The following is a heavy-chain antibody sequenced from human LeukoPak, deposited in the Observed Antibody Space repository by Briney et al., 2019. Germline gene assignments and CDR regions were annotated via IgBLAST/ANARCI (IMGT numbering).Heavy chain of an antibody. J-gene: IGHJ4*02. D-gene: IGHD3-22*01. Sequence: SETLSLTCAVYGGAFSGYYWSWIRQPPGKGLEWIGEINHSGSTNYNPSLKSLVTISVDTSKDQFSLKLSSVTAADTVVYYCARGYRGGYFWLEIDYWGQGTLVTVSS. V-gene: IGHV4-34*01. CDR2: INHSGST. CDR1: GGAFSGYY. CDR3: ARGYRGGYFWLEIDY.